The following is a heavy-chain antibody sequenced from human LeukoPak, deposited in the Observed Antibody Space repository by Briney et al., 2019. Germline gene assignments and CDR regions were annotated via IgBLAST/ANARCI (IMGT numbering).Heavy chain of an antibody. V-gene: IGHV3-48*03. D-gene: IGHD6-13*01. J-gene: IGHJ4*02. Sequence: GRSLRLSCAASGFTFSTYDMNWVRQAPGKGLEWVSYISGTGNTIYYADSVKGRFTISRDNSMNTLYLQMNSLRAEDTAVYYCARESALSLKGIAAAGPDYWGQGTLVTVSS. CDR1: GFTFSTYD. CDR3: ARESALSLKGIAAAGPDY. CDR2: ISGTGNTI.